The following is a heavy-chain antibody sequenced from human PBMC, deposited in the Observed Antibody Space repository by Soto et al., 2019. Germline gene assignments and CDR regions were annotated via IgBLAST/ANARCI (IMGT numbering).Heavy chain of an antibody. CDR3: AKSERFLEWLLPFDY. Sequence: GGSLSLSCAASGFTFSSYAMSWVRQAPGKGLEWVSAISGSGGSTYYADSVKGRFTISRDNSKNTLYLQMNSLRAEDTAVYYCAKSERFLEWLLPFDYWGQGTLVTVSS. V-gene: IGHV3-23*01. J-gene: IGHJ4*02. CDR1: GFTFSSYA. D-gene: IGHD3-3*01. CDR2: ISGSGGST.